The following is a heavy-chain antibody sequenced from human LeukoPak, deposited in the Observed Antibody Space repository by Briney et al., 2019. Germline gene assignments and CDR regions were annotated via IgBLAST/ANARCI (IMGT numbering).Heavy chain of an antibody. CDR2: IKEDGSAQ. Sequence: GGSLRLSCADSGFTFSRSWMTCVRQAPGKGLEWVANIKEDGSAQNYVDSVKGRFTISRDNAKNTLYLEMKSLRAEDTAVYYCARDAGYDRFDYWGQGSLFTV. J-gene: IGHJ4*02. D-gene: IGHD3-22*01. CDR3: ARDAGYDRFDY. V-gene: IGHV3-7*05. CDR1: GFTFSRSW.